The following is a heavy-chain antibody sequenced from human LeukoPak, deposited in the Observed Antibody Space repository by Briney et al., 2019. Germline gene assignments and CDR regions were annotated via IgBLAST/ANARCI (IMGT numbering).Heavy chain of an antibody. D-gene: IGHD6-13*01. CDR2: INSGGST. J-gene: IGHJ4*02. V-gene: IGHV3-53*01. CDR1: GFTVSTNY. CDR3: ARDYYSSSQFES. Sequence: AGGSLRLSCAASGFTVSTNYMIGVRQAPGKGLEWVSLINSGGSTYYADSVKGRFTISRDNSRNTLYLQMNSLRADDTAVYYCARDYYSSSQFESWGQGILVTVSS.